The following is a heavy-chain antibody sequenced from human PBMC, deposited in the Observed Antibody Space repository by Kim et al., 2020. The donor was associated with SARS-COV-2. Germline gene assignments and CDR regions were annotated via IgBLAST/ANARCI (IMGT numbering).Heavy chain of an antibody. J-gene: IGHJ4*02. D-gene: IGHD6-13*01. CDR1: GGTFSTSG. CDR3: TREIIGSSWSRIEF. Sequence: SVKVSCKASGGTFSTSGVSWVRQAPGQGLEWMGGIIPMFRTSNYAQEFQGRVTISVDGSTSTAYMEMSSLTSEDTAVYYCTREIIGSSWSRIEFWGQGT. CDR2: IIPMFRTS. V-gene: IGHV1-69*13.